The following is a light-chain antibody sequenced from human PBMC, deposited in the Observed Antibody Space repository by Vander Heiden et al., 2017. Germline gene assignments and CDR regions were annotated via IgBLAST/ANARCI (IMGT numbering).Light chain of an antibody. CDR3: QQDGSSPYT. J-gene: IGKJ2*01. Sequence: EIVLTQSPGTLSLSPGERATLSCRASQSVNTNYLAWYQQRPGQAPRLLIYATSSRATDIPDRFSGSGSGTDFTLTISRLEPEDFAVYSCQQDGSSPYTFGQGTKVEIK. CDR2: ATS. CDR1: QSVNTNY. V-gene: IGKV3-20*01.